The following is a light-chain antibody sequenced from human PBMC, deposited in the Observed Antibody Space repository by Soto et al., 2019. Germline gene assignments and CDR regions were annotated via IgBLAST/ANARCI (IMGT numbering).Light chain of an antibody. CDR3: QQYGGSPAIT. CDR2: GAS. V-gene: IGKV3-20*01. Sequence: EIELTQSPGTLSLSPGERATLSCRASQRVSSGYVAWYQQKPGQAPRLLIYGASSRATGIPDRFRASASGTDFTLTISRLEPEDFAVYFCQQYGGSPAITFGQGTRLENK. J-gene: IGKJ5*01. CDR1: QRVSSGY.